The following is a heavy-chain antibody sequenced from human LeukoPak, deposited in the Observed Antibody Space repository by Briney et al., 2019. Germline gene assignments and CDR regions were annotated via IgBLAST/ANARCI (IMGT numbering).Heavy chain of an antibody. V-gene: IGHV7-4-1*02. CDR2: INTNTGNP. D-gene: IGHD3-10*01. CDR1: GYTFTSYA. J-gene: IGHJ4*02. Sequence: APVKVSCKASGYTFTSYAMNWVRQAPGQGLEWMGWINTNTGNPTYAQGFTGRFVFSLDTSVSTAYLQISSLKAEDTAVYYCASSGITMVRGVNFDYWGQGTLVTVSS. CDR3: ASSGITMVRGVNFDY.